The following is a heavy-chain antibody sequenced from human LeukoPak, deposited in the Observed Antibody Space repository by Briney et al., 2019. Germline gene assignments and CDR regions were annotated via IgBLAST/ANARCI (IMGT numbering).Heavy chain of an antibody. Sequence: ASVKVSCKASVYTFTNFYMHWVRQAPGQGLEWMGIINPSGGSTSYAQKFQGRVTMTRDTSTSTVYMELSSLRSEDTAVYYCARACLGIDYFDYWGQGTLVTVSS. V-gene: IGHV1-46*01. J-gene: IGHJ4*02. CDR2: INPSGGST. CDR3: ARACLGIDYFDY. D-gene: IGHD7-27*01. CDR1: VYTFTNFY.